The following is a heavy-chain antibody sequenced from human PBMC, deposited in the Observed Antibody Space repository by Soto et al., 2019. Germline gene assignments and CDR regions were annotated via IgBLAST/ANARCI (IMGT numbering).Heavy chain of an antibody. CDR1: GVTFSNYA. Sequence: QVLLVESGGGLVQPGRSLRLSCAASGVTFSNYAMHWVRQAPGKGLDWVAAISFDGNDQYYADSVKGRFTISRDNSRNRXFLQMNSLRGDDTAVYYCARVLLPGAAPWQEYFQFRGQGTLVTVSS. J-gene: IGHJ1*01. CDR2: ISFDGNDQ. V-gene: IGHV3-30-3*01. D-gene: IGHD6-13*01. CDR3: ARVLLPGAAPWQEYFQF.